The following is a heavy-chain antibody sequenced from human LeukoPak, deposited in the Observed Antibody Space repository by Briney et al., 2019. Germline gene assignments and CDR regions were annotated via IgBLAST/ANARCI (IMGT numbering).Heavy chain of an antibody. J-gene: IGHJ6*02. CDR3: ARERIVGAASTRYYGMDV. D-gene: IGHD1-26*01. Sequence: GGSLRLSCAASGFTFTNYWMSWVRQAPGKGLEWVANMKPDGSERYYVDSVKGRFTVSRDNAKNSLYFQMNSLRAEDTAVYYCARERIVGAASTRYYGMDVWGQGTTVTISS. V-gene: IGHV3-7*03. CDR2: MKPDGSER. CDR1: GFTFTNYW.